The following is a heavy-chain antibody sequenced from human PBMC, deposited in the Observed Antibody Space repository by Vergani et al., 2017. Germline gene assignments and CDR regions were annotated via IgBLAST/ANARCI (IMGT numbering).Heavy chain of an antibody. Sequence: QVTLKESGPALVKPTQTLTLTCTFSGFSLSTSGVGVGWIRQPPGKALEWLALIYWNDDKRYSPSLKSRLTITKDTSKNQVVLTMTNMDPVDTATYYCAHRPERTWYFDLWGRGTLVTVSS. CDR3: AHRPERTWYFDL. V-gene: IGHV2-5*01. D-gene: IGHD1-1*01. J-gene: IGHJ2*01. CDR1: GFSLSTSGVG. CDR2: IYWNDDK.